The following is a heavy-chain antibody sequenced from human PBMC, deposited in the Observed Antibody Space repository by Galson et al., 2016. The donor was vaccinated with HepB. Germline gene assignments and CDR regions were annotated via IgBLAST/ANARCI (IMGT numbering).Heavy chain of an antibody. CDR1: GFTVNINY. J-gene: IGHJ4*02. Sequence: SLRLSCAASGFTVNINYMTWVRQAPGRGLECVSVIYSDGTTYYAESVKGRFTISRDNTKNTLSLQMNSLRAEDTADYYCAKDPGYCSSGRCYPDYWGQGTLVTVSS. CDR3: AKDPGYCSSGRCYPDY. D-gene: IGHD2-15*01. CDR2: IYSDGTT. V-gene: IGHV3-66*02.